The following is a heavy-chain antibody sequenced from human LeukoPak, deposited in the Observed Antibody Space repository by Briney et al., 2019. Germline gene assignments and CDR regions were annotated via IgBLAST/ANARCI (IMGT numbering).Heavy chain of an antibody. D-gene: IGHD7-27*01. CDR2: INQDGTKK. Sequence: GGSLRLSCVASEFTFSNYWMSWVRQAPGKGLAWVSSINQDGTKKNYVDSVKGRFDISRHNTKNSLHLQMRRLRAEDTPVSYCVTEWVDWGQGYNWFDRWGQGTLATVSS. CDR1: EFTFSNYW. J-gene: IGHJ5*02. CDR3: VTEWVDWGQGYNWFDR. V-gene: IGHV3-7*01.